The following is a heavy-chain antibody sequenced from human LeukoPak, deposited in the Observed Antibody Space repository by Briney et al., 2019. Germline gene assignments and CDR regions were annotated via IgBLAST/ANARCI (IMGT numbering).Heavy chain of an antibody. V-gene: IGHV1-2*02. Sequence: APVKVSCKASGYTFTGYYMHWVRQAPGQGLEWMGWINPNSGGTNYAQKFQGRVTMTRDTSISTAYMELSRLRSDDTAVYYCAREGGSYFHVDYWGQGTLVTVSS. CDR1: GYTFTGYY. J-gene: IGHJ4*02. D-gene: IGHD1-26*01. CDR2: INPNSGGT. CDR3: AREGGSYFHVDY.